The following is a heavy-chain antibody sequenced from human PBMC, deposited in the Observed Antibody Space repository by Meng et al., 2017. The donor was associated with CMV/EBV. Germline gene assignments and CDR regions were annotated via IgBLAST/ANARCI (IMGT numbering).Heavy chain of an antibody. CDR1: GFTFTSSA. Sequence: SVKVSCKASGFTFTSSAVQWVRQARGQRLEWIGWIVVGSGNTNYAQKFQERVTITRDMSTSTAYMELSRLRSEDTAVYYCAAIPPAISGSYYADAFDIWGQGTMVTVSS. CDR3: AAIPPAISGSYYADAFDI. D-gene: IGHD1-26*01. V-gene: IGHV1-58*01. J-gene: IGHJ3*02. CDR2: IVVGSGNT.